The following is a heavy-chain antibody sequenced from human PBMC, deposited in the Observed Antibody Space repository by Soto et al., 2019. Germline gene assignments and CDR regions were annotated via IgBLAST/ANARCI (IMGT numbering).Heavy chain of an antibody. V-gene: IGHV4-31*03. CDR3: ARWWSGSRQGFDP. D-gene: IGHD3-3*01. J-gene: IGHJ5*02. CDR2: IYYSGST. CDR1: GGSISSGDYY. Sequence: QVQLQESGEGLVKPSQTLSLTCTVSGGSISSGDYYWSWIRQHPGKGLEWIGYIYYSGSTYYNPYLKIRVTISVDTSKNQFSLKLSSGTAADTAVYYCARWWSGSRQGFDPWGQGTLVTVSS.